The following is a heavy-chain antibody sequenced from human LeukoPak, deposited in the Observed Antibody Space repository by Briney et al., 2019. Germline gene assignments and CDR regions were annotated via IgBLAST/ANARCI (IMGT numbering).Heavy chain of an antibody. Sequence: SETLSLTCAVYGGSFSGYYWSWIRQPPGKGLEWIGEINHSGSTNYNPSLKSRVTISVDTSKNQFPLKLSSVTAADTAVYYCARGYGVWSGYPNYGMDVWGQGTTVTVSS. D-gene: IGHD3-3*01. CDR3: ARGYGVWSGYPNYGMDV. CDR1: GGSFSGYY. J-gene: IGHJ6*02. V-gene: IGHV4-34*01. CDR2: INHSGST.